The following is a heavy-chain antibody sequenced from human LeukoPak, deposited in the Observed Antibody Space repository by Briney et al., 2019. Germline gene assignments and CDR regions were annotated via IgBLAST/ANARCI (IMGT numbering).Heavy chain of an antibody. V-gene: IGHV3-21*01. CDR2: IGISSNKI. Sequence: GGSLRLSCAASGFTLRSYTMNWVRQAPGKGLEWVSSIGISSNKIYYADSVKGRFIISRDNAKNSLYLQMNSLRAEDTAVYYCARGRFHLDSSVYSSFYHWGHGTLVTVSS. J-gene: IGHJ4*01. CDR1: GFTLRSYT. D-gene: IGHD3-22*01. CDR3: ARGRFHLDSSVYSSFYH.